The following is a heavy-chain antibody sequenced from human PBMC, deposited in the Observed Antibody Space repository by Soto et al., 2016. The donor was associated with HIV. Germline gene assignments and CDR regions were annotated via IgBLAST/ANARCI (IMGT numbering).Heavy chain of an antibody. Sequence: QVRLVQSGAEVKKPGSSVKVSCKASGGTFSSYAISWVRQAPGQGLEWMGGIIPIFGTANYAQKFQGRVTITADESTSTAYMELSSLRSEDTAVYYCARGLRDCSSTSCPLRFDPWGQGTLVTVSS. CDR1: GGTFSSYA. CDR3: ARGLRDCSSTSCPLRFDP. J-gene: IGHJ5*02. V-gene: IGHV1-69*13. D-gene: IGHD2-2*01. CDR2: IIPIFGTA.